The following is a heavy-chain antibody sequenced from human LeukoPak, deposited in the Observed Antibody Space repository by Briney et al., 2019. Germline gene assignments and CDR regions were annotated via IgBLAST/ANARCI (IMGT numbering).Heavy chain of an antibody. J-gene: IGHJ6*03. Sequence: GASVKVSCKASGYTFTSYGISWVRQAPGQGLEWMGWISAYNGNTNYAQKLQGRVTVTTDTSTNTAYMELRSLRSDDTAVYYCARLPGYDIADYYYYYMDVWGKGTTVTVSS. D-gene: IGHD3-9*01. CDR2: ISAYNGNT. CDR1: GYTFTSYG. CDR3: ARLPGYDIADYYYYYMDV. V-gene: IGHV1-18*01.